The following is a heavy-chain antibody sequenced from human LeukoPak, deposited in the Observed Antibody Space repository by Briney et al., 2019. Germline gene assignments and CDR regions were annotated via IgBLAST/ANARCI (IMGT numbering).Heavy chain of an antibody. V-gene: IGHV3-53*01. J-gene: IGHJ3*01. CDR3: AREDNGGATDDGFDV. CDR1: GFTFSAYS. D-gene: IGHD3-16*01. CDR2: IRVGDVT. Sequence: PGGSLRLSCATSGFTFSAYSMIWVRQAPGKGLEWVSVIRVGDVTHYADSVKGRFTTSRDSSKNAVYLQMESLRVEDTAVYYCAREDNGGATDDGFDVWGRGTVVIVSS.